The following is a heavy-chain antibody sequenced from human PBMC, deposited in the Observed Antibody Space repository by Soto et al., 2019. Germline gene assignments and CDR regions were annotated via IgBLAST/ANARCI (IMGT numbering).Heavy chain of an antibody. CDR1: GGTFSSYA. D-gene: IGHD2-21*01. V-gene: IGHV1-69*13. Sequence: SVKVSCKASGGTFSSYAISWVRQAPGQGLEWMGGIIPIFGTANYAQKFQGRVTITADESTSTAYMELSSLRSEDTAVYYCAREAPGVDYCYYGMDVWGQGTTVTVSS. J-gene: IGHJ6*02. CDR2: IIPIFGTA. CDR3: AREAPGVDYCYYGMDV.